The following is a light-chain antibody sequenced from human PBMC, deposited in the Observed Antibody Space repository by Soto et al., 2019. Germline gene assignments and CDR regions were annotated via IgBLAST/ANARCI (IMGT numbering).Light chain of an antibody. CDR1: SSDFAPFNG. Sequence: QSALTQPPSVSGSPGQSVTISCTGSSSDFAPFNGVSWYQQTPGTAPKVIIFQVNNRPSGVPDRFSGSQSGNTASLIISGLQAEDEAHYYCSLSTNYYTRVFGGGTKLTVL. V-gene: IGLV2-18*01. CDR3: SLSTNYYTRV. J-gene: IGLJ3*02. CDR2: QVN.